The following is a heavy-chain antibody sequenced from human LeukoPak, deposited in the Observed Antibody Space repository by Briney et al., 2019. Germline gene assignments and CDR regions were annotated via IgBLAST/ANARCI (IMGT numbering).Heavy chain of an antibody. Sequence: SQTLSLTCTVSGGSISSGSYYWSWIRQSAGKGLEWIGRIYSSGSTNYNPSLESRLSMSVDTSKNQFSLKLTSVTAADTAMYYCARGVGSSESNWFDAWGQGTLATVSS. V-gene: IGHV4-61*02. D-gene: IGHD1-26*01. CDR2: IYSSGST. CDR3: ARGVGSSESNWFDA. CDR1: GGSISSGSYY. J-gene: IGHJ5*02.